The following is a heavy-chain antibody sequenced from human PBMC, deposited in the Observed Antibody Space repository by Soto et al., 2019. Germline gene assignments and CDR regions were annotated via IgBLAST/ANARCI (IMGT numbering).Heavy chain of an antibody. CDR3: AIYRPNDYRGKDAFDI. D-gene: IGHD4-4*01. Sequence: QVQLQESGPGLVKPSQTLSLTCTVSGGSISSGGYYWSWIRQHPGKGLEWIGYIYYSGSTYYNPSLKSRVTLSVDTSKNQFSLKLSSVTAADTAVYYCAIYRPNDYRGKDAFDIWGQGTMVTVSS. J-gene: IGHJ3*02. V-gene: IGHV4-31*03. CDR1: GGSISSGGYY. CDR2: IYYSGST.